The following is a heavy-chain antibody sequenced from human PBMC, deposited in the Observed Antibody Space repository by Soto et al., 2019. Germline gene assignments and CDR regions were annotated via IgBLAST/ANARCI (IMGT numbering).Heavy chain of an antibody. D-gene: IGHD6-13*01. CDR1: GFSFDDFL. J-gene: IGHJ3*02. V-gene: IGHV3-9*01. CDR3: VKVMSSSSWYAFDI. Sequence: EVQLVESGGGLLQPGRSLRLSCAASGFSFDDFLMHWVRQAPGKGLEWVSGISWNSGFTGYADSVKGRFTISRDNAKNSVYRQMNRLRAEDTAFYYCVKVMSSSSWYAFDIWGQGTIVTVSP. CDR2: ISWNSGFT.